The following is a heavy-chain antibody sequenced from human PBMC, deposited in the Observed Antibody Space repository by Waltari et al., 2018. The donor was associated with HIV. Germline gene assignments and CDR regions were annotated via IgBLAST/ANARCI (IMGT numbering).Heavy chain of an antibody. J-gene: IGHJ5*02. V-gene: IGHV4-59*11. CDR1: GGSITSHY. CDR3: ARGGALAVTLDP. CDR2: IYYTGST. D-gene: IGHD6-19*01. Sequence: QVQLQESGPGLVKPSETLSLTCTVSGGSITSHYWSWIRQPPGKGLEWIGYIYYTGSTNYIPSLESRVTISVDTSRTQFSLKLSSVTAADTAVYYCARGGALAVTLDPWGQGTLVTVSS.